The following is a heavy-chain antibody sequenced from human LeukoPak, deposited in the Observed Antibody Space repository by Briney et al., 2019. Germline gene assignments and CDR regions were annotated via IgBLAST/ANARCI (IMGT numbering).Heavy chain of an antibody. J-gene: IGHJ5*02. CDR2: IIRVFGTS. CDR1: GGTFSSYA. CDR3: ARVTGGRYCSTTSCYMRGWFDP. Sequence: GASVKVSCKASGGTFSSYAISWVRQAPGQGLEWMGGIIRVFGTSNYAQKFQGRVTITADEFTRTAYMELSSLRSEDTAVYYCARVTGGRYCSTTSCYMRGWFDPWGQGTLVTVSS. D-gene: IGHD2-2*02. V-gene: IGHV1-69*13.